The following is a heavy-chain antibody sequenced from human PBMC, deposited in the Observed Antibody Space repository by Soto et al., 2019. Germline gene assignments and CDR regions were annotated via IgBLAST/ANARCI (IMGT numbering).Heavy chain of an antibody. CDR1: GGSVSNSKYY. V-gene: IGHV4-39*01. D-gene: IGHD2-8*01. Sequence: PSETLSLTCTVSGGSVSNSKYYWGWIRQSPGKGLEWIGSVYYRGRSYSKSSVKSRVTISVDTSKNQFSLNLNSVTASDTAVYFCVSQRTSVLPQAYFDYWGPGALVTVSS. CDR2: VYYRGRS. J-gene: IGHJ4*02. CDR3: VSQRTSVLPQAYFDY.